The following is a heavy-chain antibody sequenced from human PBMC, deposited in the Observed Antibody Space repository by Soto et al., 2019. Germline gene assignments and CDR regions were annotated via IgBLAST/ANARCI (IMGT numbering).Heavy chain of an antibody. CDR2: TTVSGGET. D-gene: IGHD1-26*01. Sequence: EVQLLESGGGLVQPGGSLRLSCVASGFTFNNYGMTWVRQAPGKGLEWVSGTTVSGGETYYADSVKGRFTISRDNTKSTRLQQMNRMRAEDTAVNYCGQGGTGDVGDHWGQGTLVTVSS. V-gene: IGHV3-23*01. CDR3: GQGGTGDVGDH. CDR1: GFTFNNYG. J-gene: IGHJ4*02.